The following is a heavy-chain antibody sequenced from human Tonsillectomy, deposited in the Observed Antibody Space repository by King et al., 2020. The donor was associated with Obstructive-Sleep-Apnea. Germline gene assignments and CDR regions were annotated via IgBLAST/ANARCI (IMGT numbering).Heavy chain of an antibody. CDR3: AKGRGYNYPNWYFDF. CDR1: GFTFSSYA. CDR2: IIGSGGNT. V-gene: IGHV3-23*04. Sequence: VQLVESGGGLVQPGGSLRLSCASSGFTFSSYAMSWVRQAPGKGLEWVSTIIGSGGNTYYADSVKGRFTISRDNSKNTLYLQMNRLRAEDTAVYYCAKGRGYNYPNWYFDFWGRGTLVTVSS. J-gene: IGHJ2*01. D-gene: IGHD5-18*01.